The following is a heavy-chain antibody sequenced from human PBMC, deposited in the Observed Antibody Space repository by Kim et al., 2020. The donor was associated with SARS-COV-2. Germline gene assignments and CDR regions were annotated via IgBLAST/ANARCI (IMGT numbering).Heavy chain of an antibody. J-gene: IGHJ4*02. Sequence: ADSVKGRFTISRDNAKNFLYLQRNSLRAEDTAFYYCVKDRGSSVWGGFDYWGQGTLVTVSS. D-gene: IGHD2-2*01. CDR3: VKDRGSSVWGGFDY. V-gene: IGHV3-9*01.